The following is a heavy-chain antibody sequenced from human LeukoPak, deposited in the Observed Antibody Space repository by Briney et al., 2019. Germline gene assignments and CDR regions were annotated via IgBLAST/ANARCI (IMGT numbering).Heavy chain of an antibody. D-gene: IGHD2-15*01. CDR3: ARETDIAPPSSAAVYYYYYMDV. CDR1: GRSISRYY. V-gene: IGHV4-59*01. CDR2: IYYSGST. J-gene: IGHJ6*03. Sequence: SETLSLICTVSGRSISRYYWSWLRRPPGKGLEWIGYIYYSGSTNFNRSRKSRVTISVDTSKNQSSLTLSQPTSADTAVYYCARETDIAPPSSAAVYYYYYMDVWGKGTTVTISS.